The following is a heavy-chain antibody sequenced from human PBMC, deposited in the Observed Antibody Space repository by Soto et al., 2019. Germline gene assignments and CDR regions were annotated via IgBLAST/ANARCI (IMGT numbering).Heavy chain of an antibody. V-gene: IGHV1-3*01. CDR2: INPATGYT. CDR1: GYTFTSYA. CDR3: ARAPLGARIDS. J-gene: IGHJ4*02. D-gene: IGHD6-6*01. Sequence: QVQLVQSGAEVKKPGASVKVSCKASGYTFTSYALHWVRQAPGQGLEWMAWINPATGYTKYSQTFQDRVTVTRDTSASTAYMELTSLRSEDTAVYYCARAPLGARIDSWGQGTLVTVSS.